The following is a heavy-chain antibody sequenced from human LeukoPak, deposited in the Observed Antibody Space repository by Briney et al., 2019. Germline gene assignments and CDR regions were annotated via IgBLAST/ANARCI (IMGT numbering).Heavy chain of an antibody. Sequence: GGSLRLSCAASGFTFSSYWMSWVRQAPGKGLEWVANINQATSEKNYVDSLKGRFTISRDNAKNSLYLQMNSLRAEDTAVYYCARLGYSDYDLDYWGQGTLVTVSS. J-gene: IGHJ4*02. CDR2: INQATSEK. CDR3: ARLGYSDYDLDY. CDR1: GFTFSSYW. D-gene: IGHD5-12*01. V-gene: IGHV3-7*01.